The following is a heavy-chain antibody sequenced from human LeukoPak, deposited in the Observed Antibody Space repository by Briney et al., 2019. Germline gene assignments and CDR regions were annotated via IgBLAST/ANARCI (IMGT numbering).Heavy chain of an antibody. V-gene: IGHV4-39*07. J-gene: IGHJ3*02. CDR3: ARRCCSNGVCYRSAFDI. D-gene: IGHD2-8*01. CDR1: GGSINSNSFY. CDR2: IYYSGST. Sequence: SETLSLTCSVSGGSINSNSFYWGWIRQPPGKGLEWIGSIYYSGSTYYNPSLKSRVTISVDTAKNQFSLNVTSVTAADTAVYYCARRCCSNGVCYRSAFDIWGQGTLVTVSS.